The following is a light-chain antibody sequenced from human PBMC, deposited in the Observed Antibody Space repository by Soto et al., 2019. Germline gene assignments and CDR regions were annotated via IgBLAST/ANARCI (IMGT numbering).Light chain of an antibody. CDR1: SSNIGRNT. J-gene: IGLJ1*01. CDR2: SSN. Sequence: QSVLTQPPSASGTPGQRVTISCSGSSSNIGRNTVNWYHQLPGTAPKLLIHSSNQRPSGVPDRFSGSKSGTSASLAISGLQSADEGDYYCAAWDDGLSAYVFGSGTKVTVL. CDR3: AAWDDGLSAYV. V-gene: IGLV1-44*01.